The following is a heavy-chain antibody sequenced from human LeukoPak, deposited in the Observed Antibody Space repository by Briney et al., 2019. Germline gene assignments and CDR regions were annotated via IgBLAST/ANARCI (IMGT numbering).Heavy chain of an antibody. D-gene: IGHD6-13*01. Sequence: PSETLSLTCTASGGSISSYYWSWIRQPPGKGLEWIGYIYYSGSTNYNPSLKSRVTISVDTSKNQFSLKLSSVTAADTAVYYCARGKRQQLAFWGQGTLVTVSS. J-gene: IGHJ4*02. V-gene: IGHV4-59*01. CDR1: GGSISSYY. CDR3: ARGKRQQLAF. CDR2: IYYSGST.